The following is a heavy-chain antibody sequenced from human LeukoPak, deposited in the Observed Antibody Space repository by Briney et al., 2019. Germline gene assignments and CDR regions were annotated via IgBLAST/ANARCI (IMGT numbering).Heavy chain of an antibody. CDR1: GYTFTGYY. D-gene: IGHD3-22*01. CDR2: INPNSGGT. CDR3: ASWYYYDSSGYYPAGLWFDY. J-gene: IGHJ4*02. Sequence: GASVKVSCKASGYTFTGYYMHWVRQAPGRGLEWMGWINPNSGGTNYAQKFQGRVTMTRDTSISTAYMELSRLRSDDTAVYYCASWYYYDSSGYYPAGLWFDYWGQGTLVTVSS. V-gene: IGHV1-2*02.